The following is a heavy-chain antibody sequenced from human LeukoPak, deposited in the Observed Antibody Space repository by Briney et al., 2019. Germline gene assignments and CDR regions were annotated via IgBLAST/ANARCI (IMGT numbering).Heavy chain of an antibody. V-gene: IGHV4-59*01. CDR1: GGSISSYY. Sequence: SETLSLTCTVSGGSISSYYWSWIRQPPGKGLEWIGYIYYSGSTNYNPSLKSRVTISVDTSKNQFSLKLSSVTAADTAVYYCAREVFVGSGSYYNLDYFDYWGQGTLVTASS. J-gene: IGHJ4*02. CDR2: IYYSGST. CDR3: AREVFVGSGSYYNLDYFDY. D-gene: IGHD3-10*01.